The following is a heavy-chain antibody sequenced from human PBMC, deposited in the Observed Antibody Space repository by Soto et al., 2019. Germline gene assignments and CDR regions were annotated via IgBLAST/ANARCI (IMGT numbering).Heavy chain of an antibody. D-gene: IGHD1-26*01. J-gene: IGHJ4*02. Sequence: QVHLVQSGAEVKKPGAPVKVSCKGSGYGFTTYGITWVRQAPGQGLEWMAWISAHNGNTNYAQKLQGRVTVTRDTATSTAYMELRSLRSDDTAGYYCARGRYGDYWGEGALVSVSS. CDR2: ISAHNGNT. CDR3: ARGRYGDY. V-gene: IGHV1-18*01. CDR1: GYGFTTYG.